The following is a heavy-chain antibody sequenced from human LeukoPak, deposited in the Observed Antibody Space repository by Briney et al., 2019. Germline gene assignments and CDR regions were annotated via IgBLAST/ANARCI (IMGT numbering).Heavy chain of an antibody. J-gene: IGHJ4*02. V-gene: IGHV3-43*02. Sequence: GGSLRLSCVASGLNFDDSAMHWVRQAPGKGLEWVSLISADGGSTFSADSVKGRFSISRDDSKNSLYLQMNSLRSEDTAMYYCAKESGKFDYWGQGTLVAVSS. CDR2: ISADGGST. CDR3: AKESGKFDY. CDR1: GLNFDDSA.